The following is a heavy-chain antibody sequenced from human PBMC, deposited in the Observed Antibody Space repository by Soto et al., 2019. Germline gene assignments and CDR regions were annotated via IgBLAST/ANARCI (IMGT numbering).Heavy chain of an antibody. J-gene: IGHJ4*02. Sequence: PSETLSLSCAVSGYSISSGGYYWSWIRQHPGKGLEWIGYIYYSGSTYYNPSLKSRVTISVDTSKNQFSLKLSSVTAADTAVYYCARGVTMVRGVIHTPYFDYCGQGTLVTVSS. CDR3: ARGVTMVRGVIHTPYFDY. CDR1: GYSISSGGYY. D-gene: IGHD3-10*01. V-gene: IGHV4-31*11. CDR2: IYYSGST.